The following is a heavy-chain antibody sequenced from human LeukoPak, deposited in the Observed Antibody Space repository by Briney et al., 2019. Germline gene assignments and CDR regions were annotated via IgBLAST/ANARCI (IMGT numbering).Heavy chain of an antibody. CDR1: GFTFSSYA. D-gene: IGHD3-10*01. CDR2: ISGSGGST. Sequence: GGSMRLSCAASGFTFSSYAMSWVRQAPGKGLEWVSAISGSGGSTYYADSVKGRFTISRDNSKNTLYLQMNSLTAEDTAVCYCTKSSYGSPDAFDIWGQGTIVTVSS. CDR3: TKSSYGSPDAFDI. V-gene: IGHV3-23*01. J-gene: IGHJ3*02.